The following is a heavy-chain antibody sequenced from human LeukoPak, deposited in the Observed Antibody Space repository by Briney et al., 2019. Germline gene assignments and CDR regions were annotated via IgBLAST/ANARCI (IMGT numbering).Heavy chain of an antibody. J-gene: IGHJ4*02. V-gene: IGHV4-34*01. CDR2: INHSGST. D-gene: IGHD2-15*01. CDR3: ARGLRYCSGGSCLGRYFDY. Sequence: SETLSLTCAVYGESFSGYYWSWIRQPPGKGLEWIGEINHSGSTNYNPSLKSRVTISVDTSKNQFSLKLSSVTAADTAVYYCARGLRYCSGGSCLGRYFDYWGQGTLVTVSS. CDR1: GESFSGYY.